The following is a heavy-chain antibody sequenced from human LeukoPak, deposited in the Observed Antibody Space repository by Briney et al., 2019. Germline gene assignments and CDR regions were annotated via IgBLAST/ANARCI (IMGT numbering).Heavy chain of an antibody. Sequence: GGSLRLSCAASGFTFSNAWMSWVRQAPGKGLEWVGRIKSKTDDGTTGYAAPVKGGFTISRDDSKNTLYLQMNSLKIEDTAVYYCSTLYDDYVGLDHWGQGTLVTVSS. CDR1: GFTFSNAW. V-gene: IGHV3-15*01. CDR3: STLYDDYVGLDH. D-gene: IGHD4-17*01. J-gene: IGHJ4*02. CDR2: IKSKTDDGTT.